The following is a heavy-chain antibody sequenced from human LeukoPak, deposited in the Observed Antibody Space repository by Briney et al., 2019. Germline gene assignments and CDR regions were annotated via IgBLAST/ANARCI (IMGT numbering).Heavy chain of an antibody. V-gene: IGHV1-24*01. Sequence: ASVKVSCKVSGYTLTELSMHWVRQAPGKGPEWMGGFDPEDGETIYAQKFQGRVTMTEDTSTDTAYMELSSLRSEDTAVYYCATFERGSGWYNFDYWGQGTLVTVSS. CDR2: FDPEDGET. J-gene: IGHJ4*02. CDR1: GYTLTELS. D-gene: IGHD6-19*01. CDR3: ATFERGSGWYNFDY.